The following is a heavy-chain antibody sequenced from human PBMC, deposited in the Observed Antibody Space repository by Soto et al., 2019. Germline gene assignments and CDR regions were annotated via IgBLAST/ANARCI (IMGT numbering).Heavy chain of an antibody. CDR3: AREAGYSGSSSFDY. V-gene: IGHV3-30-3*01. Sequence: GGSLRLSCAASGVTFSNFAMHWVRQAPGKGLEWVAFISYDGSDKYYADSVKGRFTISRDNSNNTLYLQMNSLRAEDTVVYYCAREAGYSGSSSFDYWGQGTLVTVSS. CDR2: ISYDGSDK. CDR1: GVTFSNFA. J-gene: IGHJ4*02. D-gene: IGHD5-12*01.